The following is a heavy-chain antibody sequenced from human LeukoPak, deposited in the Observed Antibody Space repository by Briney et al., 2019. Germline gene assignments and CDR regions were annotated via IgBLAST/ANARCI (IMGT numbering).Heavy chain of an antibody. CDR2: ISGSGGST. D-gene: IGHD2/OR15-2a*01. Sequence: GGSLRLSCAASGFTFSSYAMSWVRQAPGKGLEWVSAISGSGGSTYYADSVKGRFTISRDNAKNSLYLQMNSLRAEDTAVYYCARDRLYNSHYYGMDVWGQGTTVTVSS. CDR3: ARDRLYNSHYYGMDV. V-gene: IGHV3-23*01. CDR1: GFTFSSYA. J-gene: IGHJ6*02.